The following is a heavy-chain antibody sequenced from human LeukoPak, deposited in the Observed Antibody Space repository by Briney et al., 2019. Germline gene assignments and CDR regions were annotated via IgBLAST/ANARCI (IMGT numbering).Heavy chain of an antibody. V-gene: IGHV1-3*01. CDR3: ARDNRYSSSWYSPGDY. Sequence: ASVKVSCKASGYTFTSYAMHWVRQAPGQRLEWMGWINAGNGNTKYSQKFQGRVTITRGTSASTAYMELSSLRSEDTAVYYCARDNRYSSSWYSPGDYWGQGTLVTVSS. CDR1: GYTFTSYA. J-gene: IGHJ4*02. CDR2: INAGNGNT. D-gene: IGHD6-13*01.